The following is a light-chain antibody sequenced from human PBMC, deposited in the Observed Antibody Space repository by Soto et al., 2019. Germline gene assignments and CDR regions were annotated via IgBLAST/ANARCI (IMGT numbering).Light chain of an antibody. Sequence: DIQMTQSPSTLSASVGDRVTITCRASQSVGYWLAWYQQKPGKAPTFLVYDASNLHSGVPARFSGSGSGSEFTHTISSQQPDDFGTYYCQQYYSSWTFGQGTKVEIQ. V-gene: IGKV1-5*01. CDR1: QSVGYW. CDR2: DAS. CDR3: QQYYSSWT. J-gene: IGKJ1*01.